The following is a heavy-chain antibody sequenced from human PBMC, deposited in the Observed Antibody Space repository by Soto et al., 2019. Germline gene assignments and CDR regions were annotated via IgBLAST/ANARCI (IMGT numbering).Heavy chain of an antibody. Sequence: SETLSLTCTVSGGSISSGGFYWSWIRQHPGKGLEWIGYIYYSGSTYYNPSLKSRVTISVDTSKNQFSLKLSSVTAADTAVYYCAREYYDSSGYRAFDYWGQGTLVTVYS. V-gene: IGHV4-31*03. D-gene: IGHD3-22*01. CDR2: IYYSGST. CDR1: GGSISSGGFY. J-gene: IGHJ4*02. CDR3: AREYYDSSGYRAFDY.